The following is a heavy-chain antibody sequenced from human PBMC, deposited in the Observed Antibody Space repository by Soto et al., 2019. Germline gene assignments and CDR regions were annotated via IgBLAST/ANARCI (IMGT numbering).Heavy chain of an antibody. D-gene: IGHD3-10*01. V-gene: IGHV1-18*04. CDR2: ISAYNGNT. CDR1: GYTFTSYG. J-gene: IGHJ4*02. Sequence: ASVKVACKASGYTFTSYGISWVRQAPGQGLEWMGWISAYNGNTNYAQKLQGRVTMTTDTSTSTAYMELRSLRSDDTAVYYCARAHYGPHTPGPLVFDYWGQGTLVTVSS. CDR3: ARAHYGPHTPGPLVFDY.